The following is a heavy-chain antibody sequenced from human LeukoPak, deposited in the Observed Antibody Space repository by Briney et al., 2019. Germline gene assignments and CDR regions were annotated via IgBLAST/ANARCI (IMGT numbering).Heavy chain of an antibody. Sequence: ASVRVSCMASGYTFTVYYMHWVRQAPGQGLEWMGWINPNSGGTNYAQKFQGRVTMTSDTSISTAYMELSRLRSDDTAVYYCARDFLYALDYWGQGTLVTVSS. D-gene: IGHD5/OR15-5a*01. CDR1: GYTFTVYY. V-gene: IGHV1-2*02. CDR3: ARDFLYALDY. CDR2: INPNSGGT. J-gene: IGHJ4*02.